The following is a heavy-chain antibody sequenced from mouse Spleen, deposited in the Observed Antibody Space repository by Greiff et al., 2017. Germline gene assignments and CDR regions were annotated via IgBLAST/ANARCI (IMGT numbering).Heavy chain of an antibody. CDR2: IDPSDSYT. D-gene: IGHD2-4*01. Sequence: QVQLQQPGAELVRPGTSVKLSCKASGYTFTSYWMHWVKQRPGQGLEWIGVIDPSDSYTNYNQKFKGKATLTVDTSSSTAYMQLSSLTSEDSAVYYCARIYDYGFAYWGQGTLVTVSA. CDR1: GYTFTSYW. J-gene: IGHJ3*01. CDR3: ARIYDYGFAY. V-gene: IGHV1-59*01.